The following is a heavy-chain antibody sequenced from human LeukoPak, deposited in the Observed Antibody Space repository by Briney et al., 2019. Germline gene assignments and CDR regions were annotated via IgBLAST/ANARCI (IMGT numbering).Heavy chain of an antibody. J-gene: IGHJ4*02. CDR2: ISAYNGNT. V-gene: IGHV1-18*01. Sequence: GASVKVSCKASGYTFTSYGISWVRQAPGQGHEWVGWISAYNGNTNYAQKLQGRVTMTTDTSTSTAYMELRSLRSDDTAVYYCARDSPTRDCSCGSCGDYWGQGTLVTVSS. CDR1: GYTFTSYG. CDR3: ARDSPTRDCSCGSCGDY. D-gene: IGHD2-15*01.